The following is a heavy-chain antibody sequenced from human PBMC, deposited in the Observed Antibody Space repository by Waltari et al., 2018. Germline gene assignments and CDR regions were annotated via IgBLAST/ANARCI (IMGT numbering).Heavy chain of an antibody. J-gene: IGHJ6*02. CDR3: ARAGGWLADYYYYYGMDV. Sequence: EVQLVESGGGLIQPGGSLRLSCAASGFTVSSNYMSWVRQAPGRGLEWVSVIYSGGSTYYADSVKCRLTISRDNSKNTLYFQMNSLRAEDTAVYYCARAGGWLADYYYYYGMDVWGQGTTVTVSS. D-gene: IGHD5-12*01. CDR2: IYSGGST. CDR1: GFTVSSNY. V-gene: IGHV3-53*01.